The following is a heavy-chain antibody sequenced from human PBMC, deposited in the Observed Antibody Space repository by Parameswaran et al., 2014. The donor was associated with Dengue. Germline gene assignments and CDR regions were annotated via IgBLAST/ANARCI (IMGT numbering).Heavy chain of an antibody. J-gene: IGHJ4*01. CDR3: ARLDGVVIMTGY. V-gene: IGHV4-39*01. CDR1: GGSINSTSYY. Sequence: SETLSLTCTVSGGSINSTSYYWGWIRQPPGKGLEWIANIYYSGSAFYNPSLKSRVTISVDTMNQFSLKLSSVTAADTAVYYCARLDGVVIMTGYWGQGTLVTVSS. CDR2: IYYSGSA. D-gene: IGHD3-3*01.